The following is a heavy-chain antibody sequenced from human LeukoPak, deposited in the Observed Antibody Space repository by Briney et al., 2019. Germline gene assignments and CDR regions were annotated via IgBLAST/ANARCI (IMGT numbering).Heavy chain of an antibody. J-gene: IGHJ4*02. CDR3: AYQGYDSGYYGGISFDY. D-gene: IGHD6-19*01. Sequence: SVKFSCTASAGAFSIYAITWVRQAPGPGLEWMGRIIPILGIVNYAQKFQCYVTITADKSTNTAYMELSSLRSQDTAVYYGAYQGYDSGYYGGISFDYWGQGTLVTVSS. CDR2: IIPILGIV. V-gene: IGHV1-69*04. CDR1: AGAFSIYA.